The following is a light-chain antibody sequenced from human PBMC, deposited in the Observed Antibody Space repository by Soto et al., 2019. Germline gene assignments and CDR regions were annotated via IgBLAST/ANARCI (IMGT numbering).Light chain of an antibody. CDR3: QQYDNPLIT. J-gene: IGKJ3*01. CDR1: QDISNY. CDR2: DAS. V-gene: IGKV1-33*01. Sequence: DIQMTQSPSSLSASVGDRVTITCQASQDISNYLNWYQQKPGKAPKLLIYDASNLETGVPSRFSGSGSGTDFTFTISRLQPEDIATYYCQQYDNPLITFGPGTKVDIK.